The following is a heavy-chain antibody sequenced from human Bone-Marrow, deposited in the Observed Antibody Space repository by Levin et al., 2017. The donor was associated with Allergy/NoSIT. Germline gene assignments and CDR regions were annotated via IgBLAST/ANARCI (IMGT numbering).Heavy chain of an antibody. CDR1: GGSVSSASYF. V-gene: IGHV4-61*01. CDR3: ARAKINWFDP. CDR2: IYYTGST. J-gene: IGHJ5*02. Sequence: PSETLSLTCNVSGGSVSSASYFWSWIRQPPGKGLEWIGDIYYTGSTNYNPSLKSRVTILVDTSKNQFSLKLSSVTAADTAVYYCARAKINWFDPWGQGTLVTVSS.